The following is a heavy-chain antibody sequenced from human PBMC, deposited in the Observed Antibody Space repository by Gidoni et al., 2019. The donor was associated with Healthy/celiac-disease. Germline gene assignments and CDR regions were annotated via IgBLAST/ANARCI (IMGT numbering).Heavy chain of an antibody. J-gene: IGHJ6*02. D-gene: IGHD3-10*01. CDR1: GGTFSSYA. V-gene: IGHV1-69*01. CDR3: ASIDYYGSGSYYKNYYGMDV. Sequence: QVQLVQSGAEVKKPGSSVKVSCKASGGTFSSYALSWVRQAPGQGLEWMGGIIPIVGTANYAQKFQGRVTITADESTSTAYMELSSLRSEDTAVYYCASIDYYGSGSYYKNYYGMDVWGQGTTVTVSS. CDR2: IIPIVGTA.